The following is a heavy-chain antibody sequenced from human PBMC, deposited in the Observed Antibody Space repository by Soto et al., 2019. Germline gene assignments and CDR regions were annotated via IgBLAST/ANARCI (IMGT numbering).Heavy chain of an antibody. CDR1: CYTFSTRG. Sequence: SEKVSFQTSCYTFSTRGISWVRQAPGQGLEWVGWIRPDNGNRKSAQRLQGRVTLTTDTSASTAYMELRSLTSDDTAMYYCARDTESNRYNDWGQGTLVTVSS. D-gene: IGHD1-20*01. V-gene: IGHV1-18*01. CDR2: IRPDNGNR. CDR3: ARDTESNRYND. J-gene: IGHJ1*01.